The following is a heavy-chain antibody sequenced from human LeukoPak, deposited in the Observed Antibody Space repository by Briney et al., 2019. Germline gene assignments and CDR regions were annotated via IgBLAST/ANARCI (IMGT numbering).Heavy chain of an antibody. D-gene: IGHD3-10*01. CDR3: APTRGGDYFGY. CDR1: DYSFTY. V-gene: IGHV1-2*02. J-gene: IGHJ4*02. Sequence: ASVKVACQHSDYSFTYTHSLRQVFGQGLEWMGWINPNSGDTDYAQNFQGRVTMTRDTSISTAYMELSRLRSDDTAVYSWAPTRGGDYFGYWGQGTLVTVSS. CDR2: INPNSGDT.